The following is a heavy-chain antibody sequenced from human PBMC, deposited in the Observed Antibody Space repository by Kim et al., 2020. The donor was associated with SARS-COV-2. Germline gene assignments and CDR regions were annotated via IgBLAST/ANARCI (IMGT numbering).Heavy chain of an antibody. CDR1: GFTFSSYA. CDR3: AKDLMVDSGWYLSSNWFDP. Sequence: GGSLRLSCAASGFTFSSYAMSWVRQAPGKGLEWVSAISGSGGSTYYADSVKGRFTISRDNSKNTLYLQMNSLRAEDTAVYYCAKDLMVDSGWYLSSNWFDPWGQGTLVTVSS. J-gene: IGHJ5*02. D-gene: IGHD6-19*01. V-gene: IGHV3-23*01. CDR2: ISGSGGST.